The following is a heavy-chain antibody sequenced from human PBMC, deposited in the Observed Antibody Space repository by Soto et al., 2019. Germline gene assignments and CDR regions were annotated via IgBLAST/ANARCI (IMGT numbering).Heavy chain of an antibody. CDR3: ARGGNNTSQDYYYYDMDV. J-gene: IGHJ6*02. CDR2: ISYDENIK. V-gene: IGHV3-30-3*01. CDR1: GFTFSTYA. D-gene: IGHD1-20*01. Sequence: QVQLVESGGGVVQPGRSLRLSCAASGFTFSTYAMHWVRQAPGKGLEWVAFISYDENIKYYADSVKGRFTISRDNSKNTLYLRMNSLRAEDKAVYYCARGGNNTSQDYYYYDMDVWGQGTTVTVSS.